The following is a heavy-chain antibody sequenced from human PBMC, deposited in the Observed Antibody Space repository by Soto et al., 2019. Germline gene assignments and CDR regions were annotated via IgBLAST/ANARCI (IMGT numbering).Heavy chain of an antibody. J-gene: IGHJ6*02. CDR3: AREYCSGGSCYSGYYYYYGMDV. D-gene: IGHD2-15*01. Sequence: ASVKVSCKASGGTFSSYAISWVRQAPGQGLEWMGGIIPIFGTANYAQKFQGRVTITADESTSTAYMELSSLRSEDTAVYYCAREYCSGGSCYSGYYYYYGMDVWGQGTTVTVSS. V-gene: IGHV1-69*13. CDR1: GGTFSSYA. CDR2: IIPIFGTA.